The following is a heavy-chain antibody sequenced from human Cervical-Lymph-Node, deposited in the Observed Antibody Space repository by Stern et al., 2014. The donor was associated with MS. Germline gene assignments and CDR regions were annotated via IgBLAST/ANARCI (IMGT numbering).Heavy chain of an antibody. CDR3: ARERQQYCNSEGCSYWYFDL. Sequence: QLQLQESGPGLVKPSGTLSLNCAVSGGSVSSTNWWSWVRQSPGKGLEWIGNIYHSGASNYRPSLRSGVSISLDNSKNHLSLHLTSVTAADTAVYYCARERQQYCNSEGCSYWYFDLWGRGTLVTVSS. CDR1: GGSVSSTNW. CDR2: IYHSGAS. J-gene: IGHJ2*01. D-gene: IGHD2/OR15-2a*01. V-gene: IGHV4-4*02.